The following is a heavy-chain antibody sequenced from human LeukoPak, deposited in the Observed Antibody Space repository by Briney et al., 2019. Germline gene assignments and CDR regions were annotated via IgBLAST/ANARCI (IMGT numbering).Heavy chain of an antibody. CDR1: GGSISSYY. J-gene: IGHJ4*02. CDR3: ARDRPNYYESNGHYYRRDGDY. D-gene: IGHD3-22*01. V-gene: IGHV4-59*01. Sequence: SETLSLTCTVSGGSISSYYWSWIRQPPGKGLEWIGYIYYSGSTNYNPSLKSRVTISVDTSKNQFSLKLSSVTAADTAVYYCARDRPNYYESNGHYYRRDGDYWGLGILVTVSS. CDR2: IYYSGST.